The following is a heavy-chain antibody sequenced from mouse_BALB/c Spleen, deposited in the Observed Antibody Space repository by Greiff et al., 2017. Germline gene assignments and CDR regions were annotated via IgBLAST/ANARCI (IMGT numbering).Heavy chain of an antibody. D-gene: IGHD1-1*01. CDR2: ISDGGSYT. V-gene: IGHV5-4*02. Sequence: EVQGVESGGGLVKPGGSLKLSCAASGFTFSDYYMYWVRQTPEKRLEWVATISDGGSYTYYPDSVKGRFTISRDNAKNNLYLQMSSLKSEDTAMYYCARGAYGSSYWFAYWGQGTLVTVSA. CDR1: GFTFSDYY. CDR3: ARGAYGSSYWFAY. J-gene: IGHJ3*01.